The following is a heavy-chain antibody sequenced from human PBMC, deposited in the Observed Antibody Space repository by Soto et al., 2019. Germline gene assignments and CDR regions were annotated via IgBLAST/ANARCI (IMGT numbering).Heavy chain of an antibody. CDR1: GYSFTSYW. CDR3: ARGVEHSSSPWGGIFDY. V-gene: IGHV5-51*01. J-gene: IGHJ4*02. Sequence: GESLKISCKGSGYSFTSYWIGWVRQMPGKGLEWMGIIYPGDSDTRYSPSFQGQVTISADKSISTAYLQWSSLKASDTAMYYCARGVEHSSSPWGGIFDYWGQGTLVTVSS. CDR2: IYPGDSDT. D-gene: IGHD6-6*01.